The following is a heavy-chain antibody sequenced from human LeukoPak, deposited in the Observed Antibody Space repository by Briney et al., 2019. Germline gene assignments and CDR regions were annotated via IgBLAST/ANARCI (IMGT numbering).Heavy chain of an antibody. D-gene: IGHD5-24*01. CDR2: IIPIFGTA. Sequence: SVKVSCKASGGTFSSYAISWVRQAPGQGLEWMGGIIPIFGTANYAQKFQGRVTITADESTSTAYMELSSLRSEDTAVYYRARAGMAMTNHNYYYYYMDVWGKGTTVTVSS. J-gene: IGHJ6*03. V-gene: IGHV1-69*13. CDR3: ARAGMAMTNHNYYYYYMDV. CDR1: GGTFSSYA.